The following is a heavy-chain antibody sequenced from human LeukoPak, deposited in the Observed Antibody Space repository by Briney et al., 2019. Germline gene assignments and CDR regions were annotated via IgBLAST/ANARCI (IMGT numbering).Heavy chain of an antibody. CDR1: GYSFTDYY. V-gene: IGHV1-2*02. Sequence: GASVKVSCKASGYSFTDYYIHWARQAPGQGLEWIGWINPKGGGINYAPEFQGRVTMTRDTSITTAYMELSSLRSDDTAMYYCARDTCDGGDCFNWFDPWGQGTLVTVSS. CDR3: ARDTCDGGDCFNWFDP. J-gene: IGHJ5*02. CDR2: INPKGGGI. D-gene: IGHD2-21*02.